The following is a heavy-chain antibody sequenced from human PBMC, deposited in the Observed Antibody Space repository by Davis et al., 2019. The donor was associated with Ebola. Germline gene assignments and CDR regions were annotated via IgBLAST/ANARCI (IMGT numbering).Heavy chain of an antibody. D-gene: IGHD1-20*01. CDR2: INSDGSSS. V-gene: IGHV3-74*03. CDR3: ARDPQIYNWNAHPTWDY. Sequence: GESLKISCAASGFTFSKYWMHWVRQPPGKGLMWVSRINSDGSSSTREYADSVKGRFTISRDNDKNTLYLQMNSLRAEDTALYYCARDPQIYNWNAHPTWDYWGQGTLVTVSS. CDR1: GFTFSKYW. J-gene: IGHJ4*02.